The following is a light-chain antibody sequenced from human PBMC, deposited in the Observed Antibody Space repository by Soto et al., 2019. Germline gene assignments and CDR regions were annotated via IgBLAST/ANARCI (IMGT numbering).Light chain of an antibody. Sequence: EIVLTQSPGTLSLSPGERVMFSCRAGQSISSSHLAWYQQKPGQAPRLLIYGVSSRASGVPDRFSGSGSGTDFTLTISRLEPEDFAVCYCQQYGPSLPWTFGQGTKVEIK. V-gene: IGKV3-20*01. CDR2: GVS. CDR3: QQYGPSLPWT. CDR1: QSISSSH. J-gene: IGKJ1*01.